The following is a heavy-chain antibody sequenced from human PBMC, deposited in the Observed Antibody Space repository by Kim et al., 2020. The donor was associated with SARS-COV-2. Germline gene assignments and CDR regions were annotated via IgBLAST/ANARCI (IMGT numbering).Heavy chain of an antibody. CDR2: INPSGGST. J-gene: IGHJ3*02. CDR1: GYTFTSYY. CDR3: ARDFGGHYGDSLNAFDI. V-gene: IGHV1-46*01. D-gene: IGHD4-17*01. Sequence: ASVKVSCKASGYTFTSYYMHWVRQAPGQGLEWMGIINPSGGSTSYAQKFQGRVTMTRDTSTSTVYMELGSLRSEDTAVYYCARDFGGHYGDSLNAFDIWGQGTMVTVSS.